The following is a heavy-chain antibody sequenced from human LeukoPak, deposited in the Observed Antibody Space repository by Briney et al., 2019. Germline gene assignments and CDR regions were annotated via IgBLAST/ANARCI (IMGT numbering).Heavy chain of an antibody. CDR2: IYYSGST. CDR1: GDSIRSYY. J-gene: IGHJ3*02. D-gene: IGHD1-26*01. Sequence: PSETLSLTCTVSGDSIRSYYWTWIRQPPGKGLEWIGYIYYSGSTNYNPSLKSRVTILVDTSKNQFSLKLSSVTAADTAVYYCARYSRSIVGTTGIGFDIWGQGTMVTVSS. V-gene: IGHV4-59*01. CDR3: ARYSRSIVGTTGIGFDI.